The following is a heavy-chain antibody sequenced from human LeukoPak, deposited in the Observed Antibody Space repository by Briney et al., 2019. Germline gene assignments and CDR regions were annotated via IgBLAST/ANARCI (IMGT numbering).Heavy chain of an antibody. J-gene: IGHJ6*02. Sequence: SETLSLTCTVSGGSISSYYWSWIRQPPGKGLEWIGYIYYSGSTNYNPSLKSRVTISVDTSKNQFSLKLSSVTAADTAVYYCARDLSSSSTYYYYGMDVWGQGTMVTVSS. V-gene: IGHV4-59*01. D-gene: IGHD6-6*01. CDR3: ARDLSSSSTYYYYGMDV. CDR2: IYYSGST. CDR1: GGSISSYY.